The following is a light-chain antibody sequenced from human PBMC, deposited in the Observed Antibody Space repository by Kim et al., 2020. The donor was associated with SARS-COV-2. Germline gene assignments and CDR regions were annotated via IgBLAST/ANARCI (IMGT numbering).Light chain of an antibody. CDR2: DAS. J-gene: IGKJ4*01. CDR3: QQRSDWPPLT. CDR1: QNVRNY. V-gene: IGKV3-11*01. Sequence: LSTGERATLPWRDSQNVRNYLAWYQQKPGQPPRLLIHDASVRAAGIPARFSASGSGTDFTLTINNLEPEDFAVYYCQQRSDWPPLTFGGGTKLEI.